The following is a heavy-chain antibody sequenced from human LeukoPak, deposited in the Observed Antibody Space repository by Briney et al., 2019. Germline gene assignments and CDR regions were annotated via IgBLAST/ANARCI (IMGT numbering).Heavy chain of an antibody. D-gene: IGHD2-15*01. CDR2: IVVGSGNT. CDR3: AADPRDCSGGSCYSDYYYGMDV. CDR1: GFTFTSSA. J-gene: IGHJ6*02. V-gene: IGHV1-58*02. Sequence: GTSVKVSCKASGFTFTSSAMQWVRQARGQRLEWIGWIVVGSGNTNYAQKFQERVTITRDMSTSTAYMELSSLRSEDTAVYYCAADPRDCSGGSCYSDYYYGMDVWGQGTTVTVSS.